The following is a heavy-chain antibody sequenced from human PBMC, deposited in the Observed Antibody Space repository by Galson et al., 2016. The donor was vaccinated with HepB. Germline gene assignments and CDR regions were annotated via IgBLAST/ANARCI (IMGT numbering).Heavy chain of an antibody. D-gene: IGHD2-21*01. Sequence: SLRLSCAASGFTFNSYAMTWVRLTPGKGLEWVSTVTGGGSTTNYADSVRVRFTISRDNAKNSLYLQMDSLRAEDTAVYYCVREDRDPRDYWGQGTLVTVSS. CDR2: VTGGGSTT. V-gene: IGHV3-21*01. J-gene: IGHJ4*02. CDR1: GFTFNSYA. CDR3: VREDRDPRDY.